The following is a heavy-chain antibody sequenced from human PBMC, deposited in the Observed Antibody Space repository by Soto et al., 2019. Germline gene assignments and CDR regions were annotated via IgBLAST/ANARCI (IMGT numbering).Heavy chain of an antibody. CDR2: ISFDGNNK. Sequence: LSLSCAASGFTFSNYGMHWVRQAPGKGLEWVAIISFDGNNKYYSDSVKGRFTISRDNSKNMVFLQMNSLRPEDTAVYYCVKPKEHFYDSSPGETWGQGTPVTVSS. V-gene: IGHV3-30*18. J-gene: IGHJ5*02. D-gene: IGHD3-22*01. CDR3: VKPKEHFYDSSPGET. CDR1: GFTFSNYG.